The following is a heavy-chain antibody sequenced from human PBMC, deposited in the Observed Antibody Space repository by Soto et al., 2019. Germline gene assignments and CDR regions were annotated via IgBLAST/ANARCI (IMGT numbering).Heavy chain of an antibody. D-gene: IGHD3-22*01. V-gene: IGHV3-7*01. CDR3: AKDRQCRSYYDSSGCYYY. Sequence: GGSLRLSCAASGFTFSSYWMSWVRQAPGKGLEWVANIKQDGSEKYYVDSVKGRFTISRDNSKNTLYLQMNSLRAEDTAVDYCAKDRQCRSYYDSSGCYYYWGQGPLVHVSS. CDR1: GFTFSSYW. CDR2: IKQDGSEK. J-gene: IGHJ4*02.